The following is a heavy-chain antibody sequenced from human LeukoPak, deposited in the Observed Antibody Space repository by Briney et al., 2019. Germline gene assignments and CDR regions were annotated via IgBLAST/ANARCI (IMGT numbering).Heavy chain of an antibody. Sequence: GGSLRLSCAASGFTSCIYSMNWVRHAPGKGLEWVSYISSSGSTIYYADSVKGRFTISRDNAKNSLYLQMNSLRAEDTAVYYCAELGITMIGGVWGKGTTVTISS. J-gene: IGHJ6*04. CDR1: GFTSCIYS. D-gene: IGHD3-10*02. CDR3: AELGITMIGGV. CDR2: ISSSGSTI. V-gene: IGHV3-48*04.